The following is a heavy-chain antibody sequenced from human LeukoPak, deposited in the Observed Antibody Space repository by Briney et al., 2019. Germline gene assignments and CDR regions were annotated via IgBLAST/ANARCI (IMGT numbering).Heavy chain of an antibody. CDR2: ISGSGHST. CDR1: GFTFSSYA. Sequence: GGSLRLSCAASGFTFSSYAMNWGRPAPGKGLGWVSAISGSGHSTYYADSVKGRFTISRDNSRNTLYLQMNSLRAEDTAVYYCAREDGYSSGWYYFDYWGQGTLVTVSS. V-gene: IGHV3-23*01. D-gene: IGHD6-19*01. J-gene: IGHJ4*02. CDR3: AREDGYSSGWYYFDY.